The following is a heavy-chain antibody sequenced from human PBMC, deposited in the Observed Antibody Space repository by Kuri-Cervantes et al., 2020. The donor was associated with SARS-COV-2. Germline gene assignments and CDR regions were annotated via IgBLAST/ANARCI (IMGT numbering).Heavy chain of an antibody. V-gene: IGHV3-11*05. CDR1: GFTFGDYA. D-gene: IGHD2-2*01. J-gene: IGHJ6*02. Sequence: GGSLRLSCTASGFTFGDYAMSWVRQAPGKGLEWVSYISSSSSYTNYADSVKGRFTISRDNAKNSLYQQMNSLRAEDTDVYYCARDSYCSSTSCYSYGMDVWGQGTTFTVSS. CDR3: ARDSYCSSTSCYSYGMDV. CDR2: ISSSSSYT.